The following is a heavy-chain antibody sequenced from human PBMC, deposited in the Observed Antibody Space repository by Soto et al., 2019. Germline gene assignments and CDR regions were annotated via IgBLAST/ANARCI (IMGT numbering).Heavy chain of an antibody. CDR3: AKSAGDEGGMDV. CDR2: ISYDGRNK. J-gene: IGHJ6*02. Sequence: QVQLVESGGGVVQPGRSLRLSCAASGSTFSDYGMHWVRQAPGKGLDWVAIISYDGRNKIYADSAKGRFTVSRDNSKNTMFIEMNSLRTEDTAVYYCAKSAGDEGGMDVWGQGTTVTVSS. CDR1: GSTFSDYG. D-gene: IGHD2-21*01. V-gene: IGHV3-30*18.